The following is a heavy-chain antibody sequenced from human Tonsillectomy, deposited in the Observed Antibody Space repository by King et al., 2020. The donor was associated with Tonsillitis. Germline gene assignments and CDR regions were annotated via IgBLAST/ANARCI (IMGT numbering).Heavy chain of an antibody. Sequence: QLQESGPGLVKPSQTLSLTCAVSGGSISSGGYSWSWIRQPPGKGLEWIGYIYYSGSTYYNPSLKSRVTISEDTSKKQLSLKLSSVPAADAAVYYCSRERGGYCSGGSCYWFVHWGQGTLVTVAS. CDR1: GGSISSGGYS. J-gene: IGHJ5*02. D-gene: IGHD2-15*01. CDR3: SRERGGYCSGGSCYWFVH. V-gene: IGHV4-30-4*07. CDR2: IYYSGST.